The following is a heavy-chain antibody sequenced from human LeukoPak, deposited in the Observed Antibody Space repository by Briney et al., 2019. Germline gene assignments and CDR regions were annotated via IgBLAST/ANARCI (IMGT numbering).Heavy chain of an antibody. V-gene: IGHV3-66*01. Sequence: GGSLRLSCAASGFTVSSNYMTWVRQAPGKGLEWVSDIYSGGNTYYADSVKGRFTISRDNSKNTLYLQMNSLTVEDTAVYYCARDPPRASSSWPGTPSYFYYGMDVWGQGTTVTVSS. CDR3: ARDPPRASSSWPGTPSYFYYGMDV. J-gene: IGHJ6*02. CDR1: GFTVSSNY. CDR2: IYSGGNT. D-gene: IGHD6-13*01.